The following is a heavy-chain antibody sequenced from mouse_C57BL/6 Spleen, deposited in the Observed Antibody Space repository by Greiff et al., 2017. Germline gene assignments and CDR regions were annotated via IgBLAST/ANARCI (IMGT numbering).Heavy chain of an antibody. CDR2: ISDGGSYT. V-gene: IGHV5-4*03. J-gene: IGHJ1*03. D-gene: IGHD1-1*01. Sequence: EVMLVESGGGLVKPGGSLKLSCAASGFTFSSYAMSWVRQTPEKRLEWVATISDGGSYTYYPDNVKGRFTISRDNAKNNLYLQMSHLKSEDTAMXYCASVTTTVVARYFDVWGTGTTVTVSS. CDR3: ASVTTTVVARYFDV. CDR1: GFTFSSYA.